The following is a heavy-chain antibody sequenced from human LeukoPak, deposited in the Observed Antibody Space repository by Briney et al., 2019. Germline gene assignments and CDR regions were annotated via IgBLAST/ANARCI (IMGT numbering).Heavy chain of an antibody. D-gene: IGHD6-13*01. Sequence: GASVKVSCKVSGYTLTELSMHWVRQAPGKGLEWMGGFDPEDGETIYAQKFQGRVTMTEDTSTDTAYMELSSLRSEDTAVYYCATGHLYSSSWYLDPWGQGTLVTVSS. J-gene: IGHJ5*02. CDR2: FDPEDGET. CDR1: GYTLTELS. CDR3: ATGHLYSSSWYLDP. V-gene: IGHV1-24*01.